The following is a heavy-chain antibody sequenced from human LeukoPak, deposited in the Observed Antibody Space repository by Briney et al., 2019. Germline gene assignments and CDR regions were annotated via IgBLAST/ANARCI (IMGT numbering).Heavy chain of an antibody. Sequence: PSETLSLTCTVSGGSISSYYWSWIRQPPGKGQEWIGYIYYSGSTNYNPSLKSRVTISVDTSKNQFSLKLSSMTAADTAVYYCARDLSFRFDPWGQGTLVTVSS. CDR3: ARDLSFRFDP. CDR1: GGSISSYY. J-gene: IGHJ5*02. CDR2: IYYSGST. V-gene: IGHV4-59*01.